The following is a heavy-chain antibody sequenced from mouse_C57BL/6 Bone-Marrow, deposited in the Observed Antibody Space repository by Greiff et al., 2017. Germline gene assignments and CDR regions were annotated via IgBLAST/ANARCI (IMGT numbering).Heavy chain of an antibody. CDR2: IDPENGDT. J-gene: IGHJ3*01. CDR1: GFNIKDDY. CDR3: TTVCRFAY. Sequence: VQLQQSGAELVRPGASVKLSCTASGFNIKDDYMHWVKQRPEQGLEWIGWIDPENGDTEYASKFQGKATITADTSSNTAYLQLSSLTSEDTAVYYCTTVCRFAYWGQGTLVTVSA. V-gene: IGHV14-4*01.